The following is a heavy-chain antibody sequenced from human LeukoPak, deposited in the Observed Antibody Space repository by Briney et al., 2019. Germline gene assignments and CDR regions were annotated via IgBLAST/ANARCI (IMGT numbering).Heavy chain of an antibody. CDR3: AREMAVAGSGVIDS. D-gene: IGHD6-19*01. CDR1: GYTFTSYY. CDR2: INPSGGST. V-gene: IGHV1-46*01. Sequence: ASVKVSCKASGYTFTSYYMHWVRHAPGQGLEWMGIINPSGGSTSYAKKFQGRVTMTREMSTSTAYMERRSLRSDDTAVYYCAREMAVAGSGVIDSWGQGTLVTVSS. J-gene: IGHJ4*02.